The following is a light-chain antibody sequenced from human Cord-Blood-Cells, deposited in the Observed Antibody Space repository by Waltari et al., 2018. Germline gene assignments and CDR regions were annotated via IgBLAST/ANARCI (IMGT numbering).Light chain of an antibody. CDR2: EVS. Sequence: QSALTQPPSASGSPGQSVTISCTGTSSDVGGYNYVYWYQQHPGKAPKLMSYEVSKRPSGVPDRFSGSKSGNTASLTVSGLQAEDEADYYCSSYAGSNNFWVFGGGTKLTVL. J-gene: IGLJ3*02. CDR3: SSYAGSNNFWV. V-gene: IGLV2-8*01. CDR1: SSDVGGYNY.